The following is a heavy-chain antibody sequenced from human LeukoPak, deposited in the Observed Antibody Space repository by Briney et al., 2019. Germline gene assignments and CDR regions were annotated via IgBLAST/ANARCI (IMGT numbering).Heavy chain of an antibody. V-gene: IGHV4-38-2*01. CDR1: GDFISNGNY. CDR3: ARNLLERSSSGQQGNYFDF. CDR2: VYYSGST. Sequence: SETLSLTCAVSGDFISNGNYWGWIRQPPGKGLEWIGSVYYSGSTHYNPSLRGRVTISVDTSKNFFSLDLNSVTAADTAVYYCARNLLERSSSGQQGNYFDFWGRGTLVTVSS. J-gene: IGHJ4*02. D-gene: IGHD6-19*01.